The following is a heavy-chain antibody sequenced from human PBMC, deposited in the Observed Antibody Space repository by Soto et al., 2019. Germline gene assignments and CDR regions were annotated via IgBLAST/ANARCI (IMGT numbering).Heavy chain of an antibody. CDR2: IYYSGST. CDR3: ARHTASYSRTFDY. CDR1: GGSISSSSYY. J-gene: IGHJ4*02. Sequence: QLQLQESGPGLVKPSETLSLTCTVSGGSISSSSYYWGWIRQPPGKGLEWIGYIYYSGSTYYNASLKSRVTISVDTSKNQFSLKLSSVTAADTAVYYCARHTASYSRTFDYWGQGTLVTVSS. D-gene: IGHD6-13*01. V-gene: IGHV4-39*01.